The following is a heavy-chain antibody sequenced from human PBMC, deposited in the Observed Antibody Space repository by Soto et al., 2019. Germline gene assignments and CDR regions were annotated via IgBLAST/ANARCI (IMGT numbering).Heavy chain of an antibody. Sequence: GESLKISCQGSGYNFATHWIGWVRHTAGKGLEWMGIIFPGDAETRYSPSFQGHITISADKSISIAYLRWSSLKASDTGMYYCATPGGFGMDVWGQGTTVTVSS. V-gene: IGHV5-51*01. D-gene: IGHD5-12*01. J-gene: IGHJ6*02. CDR3: ATPGGFGMDV. CDR1: GYNFATHW. CDR2: IFPGDAET.